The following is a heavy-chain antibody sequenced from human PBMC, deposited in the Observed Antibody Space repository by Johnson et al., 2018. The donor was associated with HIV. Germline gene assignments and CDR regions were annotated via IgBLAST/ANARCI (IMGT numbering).Heavy chain of an antibody. CDR2: IYSGGRT. CDR3: ASPDYERYYGAFDI. Sequence: VQLVESGGGLVQSGGSLRLSCAASGFTVSSNYMSWVRQAPGKGLEWVSVIYSGGRTYYADSVKGRFTISRNNSKNTLYRQMNSLRAEDTAVYYCASPDYERYYGAFDIWGQGTMVTVSS. V-gene: IGHV3-66*01. D-gene: IGHD3-10*01. J-gene: IGHJ3*02. CDR1: GFTVSSNY.